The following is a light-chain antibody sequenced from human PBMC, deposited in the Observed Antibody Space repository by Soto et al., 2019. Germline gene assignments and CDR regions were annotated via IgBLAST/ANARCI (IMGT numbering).Light chain of an antibody. CDR1: QSVSSN. Sequence: EIVMTQSPATLSVSPGERATLSCRASQSVSSNLAWYQQKPGQAPRLLIYGASTRATGIPARFSGSGSGTEFTLTISRLEPEDFAVYYCQQYGSSPRTFGHGTKV. CDR2: GAS. V-gene: IGKV3-15*01. CDR3: QQYGSSPRT. J-gene: IGKJ1*01.